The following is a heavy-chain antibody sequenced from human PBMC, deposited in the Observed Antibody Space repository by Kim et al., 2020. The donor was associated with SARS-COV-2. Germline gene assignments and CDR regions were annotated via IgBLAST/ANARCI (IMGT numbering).Heavy chain of an antibody. J-gene: IGHJ6*02. CDR2: IYYSGST. CDR1: GGSISSYY. Sequence: SETLSLTCTVSGGSISSYYWSWIRQPPGKGLEWIGYIYYSGSTNYNPSLKSRVTISVDTSKNQFSLKLSSVTAADTAVYYCARGNTERFYYYYGMDVWGQGTTVTVSS. CDR3: ARGNTERFYYYYGMDV. D-gene: IGHD5-18*01. V-gene: IGHV4-59*01.